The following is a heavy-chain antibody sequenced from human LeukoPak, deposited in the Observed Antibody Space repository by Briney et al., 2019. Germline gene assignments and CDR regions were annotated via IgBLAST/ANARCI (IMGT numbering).Heavy chain of an antibody. V-gene: IGHV1-8*03. CDR1: GYTFTGYY. CDR2: MNPNSGNT. CDR3: ARGRPSIVGAHRYYYYYMDV. J-gene: IGHJ6*03. D-gene: IGHD1-26*01. Sequence: ASVKVSCKASGYTFTGYYMHWVRQATGQGLERMGWMNPNSGNTGYAQKFQGRVTITRNTSISTAYMELSSLRSEDTAVYYCARGRPSIVGAHRYYYYYMDVWGKGTTVTVSS.